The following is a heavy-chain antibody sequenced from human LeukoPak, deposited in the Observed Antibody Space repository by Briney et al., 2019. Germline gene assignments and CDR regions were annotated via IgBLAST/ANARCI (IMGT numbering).Heavy chain of an antibody. CDR3: AKSSDSSGYYVYDAFDI. D-gene: IGHD3-22*01. CDR2: ISGSGGST. Sequence: GGSLRLSCAASGFTFSSYGMSWVRQAPGKGLEWVSAISGSGGSTYYADSVKGRFTISRDNSKNTLYLQMNSLRAEDTAVYYCAKSSDSSGYYVYDAFDIWGQGTMVTVSS. J-gene: IGHJ3*02. CDR1: GFTFSSYG. V-gene: IGHV3-23*01.